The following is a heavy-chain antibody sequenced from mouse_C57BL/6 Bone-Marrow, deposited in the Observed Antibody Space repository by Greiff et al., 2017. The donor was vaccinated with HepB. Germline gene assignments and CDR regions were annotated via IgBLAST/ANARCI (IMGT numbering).Heavy chain of an antibody. CDR2: ISSGGSYT. CDR3: ARHNLLLRGWYFDV. V-gene: IGHV5-6*02. CDR1: GFTFSSYG. D-gene: IGHD1-1*01. Sequence: DVKLVESGGDLVKPGGSLKLSCAASGFTFSSYGMSWVRQTPDKRLEWVATISSGGSYTYYPDSVKGRFTISRDNAKNTLYLQMSSLKSEDTAMYYCARHNLLLRGWYFDVWGTGTTVTVSS. J-gene: IGHJ1*03.